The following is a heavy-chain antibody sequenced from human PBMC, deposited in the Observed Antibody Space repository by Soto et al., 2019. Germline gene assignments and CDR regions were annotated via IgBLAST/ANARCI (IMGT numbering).Heavy chain of an antibody. D-gene: IGHD3-9*01. Sequence: QVQLQESGPGLVRPSETLSLTCTVSGASITTYSWNWIRQSPGKGLEWIGNVFYSVSSDSDPSLKSRVTVSVDTSKNQVSLRLRSVTAADTAVYYCARRGRQYSDFLSRPQVVGAFDIWGQGTPVTVSS. V-gene: IGHV4-59*01. CDR1: GASITTYS. CDR2: VFYSVSS. CDR3: ARRGRQYSDFLSRPQVVGAFDI. J-gene: IGHJ3*02.